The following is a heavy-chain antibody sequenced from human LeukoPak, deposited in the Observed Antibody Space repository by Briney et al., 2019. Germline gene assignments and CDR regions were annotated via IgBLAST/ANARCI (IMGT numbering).Heavy chain of an antibody. V-gene: IGHV4-34*01. J-gene: IGHJ4*02. CDR1: GGSFSGYY. Sequence: SETLSLTCAVYGGSFSGYYWSWLRQPPGKGLEWVGEINHSGSTNYNPSLKSRVTISVDTSKNQFSLKLSSVTAADTAVYYCARGEGQLWSYYFDYWGQGTLVTVSS. CDR2: INHSGST. CDR3: ARGEGQLWSYYFDY. D-gene: IGHD5-18*01.